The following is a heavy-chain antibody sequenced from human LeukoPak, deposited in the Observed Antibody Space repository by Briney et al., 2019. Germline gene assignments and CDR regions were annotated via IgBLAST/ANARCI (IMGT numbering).Heavy chain of an antibody. CDR3: AKDLPNYGSGSSDFDY. J-gene: IGHJ4*02. CDR1: GFTFSSYA. CDR2: INCSGGST. Sequence: PGGSLRLSFAASGFTFSSYAMSWVRQAPGKGLELVSAINCSGGSTYYADSVKGRFTISRDNSKNTLYLQMNSLRAEDTAVYYCAKDLPNYGSGSSDFDYWGQGTLVTVSS. D-gene: IGHD3-10*01. V-gene: IGHV3-23*01.